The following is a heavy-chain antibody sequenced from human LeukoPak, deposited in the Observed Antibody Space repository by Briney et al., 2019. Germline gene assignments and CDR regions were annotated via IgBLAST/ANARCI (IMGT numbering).Heavy chain of an antibody. CDR1: DLSISSDNY. CDR3: ARAPSAEYSSSSPFGY. D-gene: IGHD6-6*01. Sequence: SETLSLTCVVSDLSISSDNYWSWIRPPPGRGLEWIGSIYHTGNTYYNASLKSRVTISVDRSKNQFSLNLNSVTAADTAVYYCARAPSAEYSSSSPFGYWGQGTLVTVSS. J-gene: IGHJ4*02. CDR2: IYHTGNT. V-gene: IGHV4-38-2*01.